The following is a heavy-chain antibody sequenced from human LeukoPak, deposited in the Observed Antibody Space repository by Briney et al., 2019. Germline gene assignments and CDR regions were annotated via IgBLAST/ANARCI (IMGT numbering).Heavy chain of an antibody. J-gene: IGHJ4*02. CDR2: INTNTGNP. CDR1: GYTFTSYA. CDR3: ARMTYYYDSSGYSDFDY. Sequence: ASVKVSCKASGYTFTSYAMNWVRQAPGQELEWMGWINTNTGNPTYAQGFTGRFVFSLDTSVSTAYLQISSLKAEDTAVYYCARMTYYYDSSGYSDFDYWGQGTLVTVSS. V-gene: IGHV7-4-1*02. D-gene: IGHD3-22*01.